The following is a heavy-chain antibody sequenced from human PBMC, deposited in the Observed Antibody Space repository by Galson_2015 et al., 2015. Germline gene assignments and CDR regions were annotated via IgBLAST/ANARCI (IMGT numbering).Heavy chain of an antibody. D-gene: IGHD1-1*01. Sequence: SLRLSCAASGFTFETYAMSWVRQAPGKGLEWVSAISGSGGKTFYADSVKGRFTISRNNSLNTIYVQMNNVRAEDTAVYYCAKIKKTGLDVAADSWGQGTLVTVSS. CDR1: GFTFETYA. CDR2: ISGSGGKT. CDR3: AKIKKTGLDVAADS. V-gene: IGHV3-23*01. J-gene: IGHJ4*02.